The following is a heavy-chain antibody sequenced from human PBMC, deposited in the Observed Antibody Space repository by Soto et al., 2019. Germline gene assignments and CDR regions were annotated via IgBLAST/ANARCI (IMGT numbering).Heavy chain of an antibody. J-gene: IGHJ4*02. Sequence: PSETLSLTCTVSGGSISSGGYYWSWIRQHPGKGLEWIGYIYYSGSTYYNPSLKSRVTISVDTSKNQFSLKLSSVTAADTAVYYCARNRSPWVVYFAYWGQGTLVTVSS. V-gene: IGHV4-31*03. CDR2: IYYSGST. CDR3: ARNRSPWVVYFAY. CDR1: GGSISSGGYY. D-gene: IGHD2-15*01.